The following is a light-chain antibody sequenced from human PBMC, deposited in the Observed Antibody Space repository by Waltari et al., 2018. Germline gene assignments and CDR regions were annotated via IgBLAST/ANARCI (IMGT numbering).Light chain of an antibody. J-gene: IGLJ2*01. CDR3: SSYISSDTLEL. CDR2: DVS. V-gene: IGLV2-14*03. Sequence: QSALTQPASVSGSPGQSITISCTGTRSDVGGYNSVSWDQQHPGKAPKLIIYDVSTRPSGVSNRFSGSKSGHTASLTISGLQAEDEADYYCSSYISSDTLELFGGGTSLTV. CDR1: RSDVGGYNS.